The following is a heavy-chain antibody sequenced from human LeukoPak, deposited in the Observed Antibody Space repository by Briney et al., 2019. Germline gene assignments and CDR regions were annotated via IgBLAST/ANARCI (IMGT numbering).Heavy chain of an antibody. CDR1: GYSISSGFY. J-gene: IGHJ4*02. CDR2: IYHSWST. V-gene: IGHV4-38-2*02. Sequence: SETLSLTCAVSGYSISSGFYWGWIRQPPGQGLEWIGTIYHSWSTYYNPSLKSRVTISVDKSKNQFSLKLSSVTAADTAVYYCARDIRDGSGSSHIDYWGQGTLVTVSS. CDR3: ARDIRDGSGSSHIDY. D-gene: IGHD3-10*01.